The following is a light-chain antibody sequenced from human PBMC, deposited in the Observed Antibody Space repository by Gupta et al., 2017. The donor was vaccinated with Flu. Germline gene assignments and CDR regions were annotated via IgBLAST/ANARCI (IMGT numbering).Light chain of an antibody. Sequence: QSVLTPPPSMSAAPGQTVTISCSGSSSNIGINFVSWYQQHPGTAPRLLIFENHRRPSGIPDRFSGSKSGTSVTLGITGLQTGDEADYYCGTWDNTLSAMIFGGGTKLTVL. J-gene: IGLJ2*01. CDR2: ENH. V-gene: IGLV1-51*02. CDR3: GTWDNTLSAMI. CDR1: SSNIGINF.